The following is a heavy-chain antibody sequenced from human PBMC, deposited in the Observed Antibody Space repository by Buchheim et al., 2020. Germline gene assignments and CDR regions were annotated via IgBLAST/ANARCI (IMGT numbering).Heavy chain of an antibody. J-gene: IGHJ6*02. CDR3: ATLENWNYVYYYYGMDV. CDR1: GFTFSSYA. CDR2: ISGSGGST. D-gene: IGHD1-7*01. Sequence: EVQLLESGGGLVQPGGSLRLSCAASGFTFSSYAMSWVRQAPGKGLEWVSAISGSGGSTYYADSVKGRFTISRDNSKNTLDLQMNSLRAEDTAVYYCATLENWNYVYYYYGMDVWGQGTT. V-gene: IGHV3-23*01.